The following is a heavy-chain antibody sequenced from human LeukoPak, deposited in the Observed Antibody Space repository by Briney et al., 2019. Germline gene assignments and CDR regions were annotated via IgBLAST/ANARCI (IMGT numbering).Heavy chain of an antibody. CDR1: GFTFSSYA. CDR3: AREDYDSSGYLHDY. CDR2: FSGSGHTT. V-gene: IGHV3-23*01. Sequence: PGGSLRLSCAASGFTFSSYAMSWVRQAPGKGLEWISAFSGSGHTTYYADSVKGRFTISRDNSKNTLYLQMNSLRAEDTAVYYCAREDYDSSGYLHDYWGQGTLVTVSS. J-gene: IGHJ4*02. D-gene: IGHD3-22*01.